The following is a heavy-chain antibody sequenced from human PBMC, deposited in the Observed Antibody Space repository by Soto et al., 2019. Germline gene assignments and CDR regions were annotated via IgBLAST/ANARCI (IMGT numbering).Heavy chain of an antibody. D-gene: IGHD2-21*01. CDR3: ARKSGSMPIVGRHHYYYGMDV. V-gene: IGHV1-69*13. CDR2: IITIFGTA. Sequence: SVEIPWAACGGRYNSKASCCVRQAKGQGLEWMGGIITIFGTANYAQKFQGRVTITPDESTSTAYMELSSLRSEDTAVYYCARKSGSMPIVGRHHYYYGMDVWGQGTTVTVSS. CDR1: GGRYNSKA. J-gene: IGHJ6*02.